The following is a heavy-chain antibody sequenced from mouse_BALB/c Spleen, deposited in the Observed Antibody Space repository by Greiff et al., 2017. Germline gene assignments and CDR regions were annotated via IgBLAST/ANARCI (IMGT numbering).Heavy chain of an antibody. V-gene: IGHV5-17*02. J-gene: IGHJ1*01. D-gene: IGHD3-3*01. CDR3: ARWAGTGWYFDV. CDR2: ISSGSSTI. Sequence: EVQRVESGGGLVQPGGSRKLSCAASGFTFSSFGMHWVRQAPEKGLEWVAYISSGSSTIYYADTVKGRFTISRDNPKNTLFLQMTSLRSEDTAMYYCARWAGTGWYFDVWGAGTTVTVSS. CDR1: GFTFSSFG.